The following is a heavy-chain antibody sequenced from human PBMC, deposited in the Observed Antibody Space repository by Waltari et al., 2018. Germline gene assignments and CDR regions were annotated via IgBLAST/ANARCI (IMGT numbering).Heavy chain of an antibody. CDR3: ARDQVGYSSSSNYYYYGMDV. J-gene: IGHJ6*02. CDR2: INAGKGKT. V-gene: IGHV1-3*01. D-gene: IGHD6-6*01. Sequence: QVQLVQSVAEVKKPGASVKVSCKASGYTFTSYAMHWVRQAPGQRLGWMGWINAGKGKTKYSQKFQGRVTIPMDTSASTAYMELSSLRSEDTAVYYCARDQVGYSSSSNYYYYGMDVWGQGTTVTVSS. CDR1: GYTFTSYA.